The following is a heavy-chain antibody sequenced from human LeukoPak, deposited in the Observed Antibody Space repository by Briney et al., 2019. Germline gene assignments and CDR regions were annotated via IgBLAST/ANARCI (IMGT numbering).Heavy chain of an antibody. CDR1: SDSNRSNNW. Sequence: SGTLSLTCAGSSDSNRSNNWWSWVRQPPGKGLEWIGEIYYRGSTNYNPSLNSRVAISADTSKNQFSLKLISVTAADTAAYYCVRVPLAFYGMEVWGKGTTVSVSS. J-gene: IGHJ6*04. CDR3: VRVPLAFYGMEV. V-gene: IGHV4-4*02. D-gene: IGHD4/OR15-4a*01. CDR2: IYYRGST.